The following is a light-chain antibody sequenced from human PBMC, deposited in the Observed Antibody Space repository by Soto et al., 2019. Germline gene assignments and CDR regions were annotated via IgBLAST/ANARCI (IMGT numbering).Light chain of an antibody. CDR3: QQYGSSPLT. CDR1: QSVSSSY. J-gene: IGKJ3*01. Sequence: EIVLTQSPGTLSLSPGERATLSCRASQSVSSSYLAWYQQKPGQAPRLLIYGASSRGTGIPDRFSGSGSVTDFTLTISRLEPEEFAVYYCQQYGSSPLTFGPGTKVDIK. V-gene: IGKV3-20*01. CDR2: GAS.